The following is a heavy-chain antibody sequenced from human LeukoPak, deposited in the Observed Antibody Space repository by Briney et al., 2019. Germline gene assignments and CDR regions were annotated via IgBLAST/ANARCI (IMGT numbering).Heavy chain of an antibody. J-gene: IGHJ6*03. D-gene: IGHD6-13*01. CDR1: GYSFTSYW. V-gene: IGHV5-51*01. CDR3: ARLFGIAAAGTTYYYYYMDV. CDR2: IYPGDSDT. Sequence: GESLKISCKGSGYSFTSYWIGWVRQMPGKGLEWMGIIYPGDSDTRYGPSFQGQVTISADKSISTAYLQWSSLKASDTAMYYCARLFGIAAAGTTYYYYYMDVWGKGTTVTISS.